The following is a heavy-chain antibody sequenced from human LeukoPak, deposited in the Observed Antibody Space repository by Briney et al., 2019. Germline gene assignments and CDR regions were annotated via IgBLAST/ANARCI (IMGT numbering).Heavy chain of an antibody. D-gene: IGHD2-2*01. CDR2: INADGRTT. J-gene: IGHJ4*02. CDR1: AFTFSSYW. V-gene: IGHV3-74*01. Sequence: PGGSLRLSCAASAFTFSSYWMHWVRQAPGKGLVWVSRINADGRTTNYADSVKGRFTISRDNAENTLYLQMSSLRAEDTAVYYCARGSPASVWGQGALVTVSS. CDR3: ARGSPASV.